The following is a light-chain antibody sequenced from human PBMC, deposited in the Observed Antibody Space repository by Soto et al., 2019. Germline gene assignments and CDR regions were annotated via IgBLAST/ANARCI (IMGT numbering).Light chain of an antibody. CDR3: QQSYSTPLT. V-gene: IGKV1-39*01. CDR1: QSIGGF. J-gene: IGKJ4*01. Sequence: IQMTQAPSSLSFSVGDRVTIAWRASQSIGGFLNWYQQKLGKAPKLLIYAASSLQSGVPSRFSGSGSGTDFTLTISSLQPEDFETYYCQQSYSTPLTFGGGTKVDIK. CDR2: AAS.